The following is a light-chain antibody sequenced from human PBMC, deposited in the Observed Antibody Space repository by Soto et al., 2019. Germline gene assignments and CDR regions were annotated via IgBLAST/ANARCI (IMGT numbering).Light chain of an antibody. Sequence: QLVLTQSPSASASLGASVKLTCTLSSGYSTYGIAWHQQQPEKGPRFLMKLNSDGSHNKGDGNPDRFSGSSSGAERYLTISSLQLEDEADYYCQTWGTGIWVFGGGTKLTVL. CDR1: SGYSTYG. V-gene: IGLV4-69*01. J-gene: IGLJ3*02. CDR3: QTWGTGIWV. CDR2: LNSDGSH.